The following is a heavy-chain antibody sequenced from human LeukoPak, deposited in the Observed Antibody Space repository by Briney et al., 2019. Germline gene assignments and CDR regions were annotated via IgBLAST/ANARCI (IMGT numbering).Heavy chain of an antibody. V-gene: IGHV3-23*01. J-gene: IGHJ4*02. CDR3: TTSISTWFGESFDY. CDR2: ISGSGGST. D-gene: IGHD3-10*01. Sequence: GGSLRLSCAASGFTFSSYGMSWVRQAPGKGLEWVSAISGSGGSTYYADSVKGRFTISRDNSKNTLYLQMNSLKTEDTAVYYCTTSISTWFGESFDYWGQGTLVTVSS. CDR1: GFTFSSYG.